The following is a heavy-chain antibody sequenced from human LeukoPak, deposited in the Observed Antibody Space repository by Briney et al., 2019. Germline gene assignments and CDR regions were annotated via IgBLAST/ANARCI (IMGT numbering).Heavy chain of an antibody. J-gene: IGHJ4*02. CDR3: ARDYGSGSYYRH. V-gene: IGHV4-59*08. CDR2: IYYSGST. D-gene: IGHD3-10*01. Sequence: NPSETLSLTCTVSGGSISSYYWSWIRQPPGKGLEWIGYIYYSGSTNYNPSLKSRVTISVDTSKNQFSLKLSSVAAADTAVYYCARDYGSGSYYRHWGQGTLVTVSS. CDR1: GGSISSYY.